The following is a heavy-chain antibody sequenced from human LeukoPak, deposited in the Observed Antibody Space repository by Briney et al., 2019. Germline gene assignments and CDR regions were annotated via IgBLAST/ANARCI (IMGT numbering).Heavy chain of an antibody. Sequence: ASVKVSCKASDYTFTSYGISWVRQAPGQGLEWMGWISAYNGNTNYAQKLQGRVTMTTDTSTSTAYMELRSLRSDDTAVYYCAGSIAAAGVYAFDIWGQGTMVTVSS. CDR3: AGSIAAAGVYAFDI. CDR1: DYTFTSYG. D-gene: IGHD6-13*01. J-gene: IGHJ3*02. CDR2: ISAYNGNT. V-gene: IGHV1-18*01.